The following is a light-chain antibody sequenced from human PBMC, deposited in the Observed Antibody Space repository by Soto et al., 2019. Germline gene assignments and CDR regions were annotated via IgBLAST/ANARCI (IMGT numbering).Light chain of an antibody. V-gene: IGKV2-30*02. CDR3: VQGTHWPFT. CDR1: QSLVHSDGNTY. CDR2: KVS. J-gene: IGKJ4*01. Sequence: DVVMTQSPLSLSVTLGQSASISCRSSQSLVHSDGNTYLHWYQQRPGQSPRRLIYKVSNRDSGVPDKFSGSGSGTDFTLKISRMEAEDVGVYSCVQGTHWPFTFGGGTQVAIK.